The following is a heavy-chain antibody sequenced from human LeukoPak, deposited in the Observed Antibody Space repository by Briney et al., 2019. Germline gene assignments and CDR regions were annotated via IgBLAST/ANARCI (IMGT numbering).Heavy chain of an antibody. J-gene: IGHJ4*02. Sequence: PSQTLSLACTVAGGSISNNNYDCAWIRRPPGKGLECTGSIYYSRSPYYNPSLNSRVTIFVDTSTNKFFLRLSSVTAADTAVYYCATWRTAKTGFDYWGQGTLVTVSS. CDR2: IYYSRSP. CDR1: GGSISNNNYD. CDR3: ATWRTAKTGFDY. V-gene: IGHV4-39*01. D-gene: IGHD1-1*01.